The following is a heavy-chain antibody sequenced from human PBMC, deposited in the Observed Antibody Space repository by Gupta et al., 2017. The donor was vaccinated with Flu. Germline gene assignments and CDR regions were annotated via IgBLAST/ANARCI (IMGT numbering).Heavy chain of an antibody. CDR1: GGSISSYY. D-gene: IGHD3-9*01. J-gene: IGHJ6*02. CDR2: IYYSGST. Sequence: QVQLQESGPGLVKPSETLSLTCTVSGGSISSYYWSWIRQPPGQGLEWIGYIYYSGSTNYNPSLKSRVTISVDTSKNQFSLKLSSVTAADTAVYYCARHMARKYYDILTGYYYYGMDVWGQGTTVTVSS. CDR3: ARHMARKYYDILTGYYYYGMDV. V-gene: IGHV4-59*08.